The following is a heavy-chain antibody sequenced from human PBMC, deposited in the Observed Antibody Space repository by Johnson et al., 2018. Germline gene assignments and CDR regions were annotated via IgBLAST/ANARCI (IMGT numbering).Heavy chain of an antibody. D-gene: IGHD1-26*01. CDR2: IYRVGSP. CDR3: ARMKWELLGRYFQH. V-gene: IGHV3-66*02. Sequence: EVQLVESGGGLVQPGGSLRLSCATSGFTVSSNYMSWVRQAPGKGLEWVSVIYRVGSPYYADSVKGRFTISRDNSKNTLYLQMNSLRAEDTAVYYCARMKWELLGRYFQHWGQGTLVTVSS. CDR1: GFTVSSNY. J-gene: IGHJ1*01.